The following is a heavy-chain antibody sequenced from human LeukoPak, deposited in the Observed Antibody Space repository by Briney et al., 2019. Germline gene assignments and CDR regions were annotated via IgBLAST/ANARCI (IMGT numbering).Heavy chain of an antibody. V-gene: IGHV3-74*01. CDR3: AKVTGSSSWYYFDY. CDR2: INSDGSST. Sequence: GGSLRLSCAASGFTFSSYWMHWVRQAPGKGLVWVSRINSDGSSTSYADSVKGRFTISRDNSKNSLYLQMNSLRAEDTALYYCAKVTGSSSWYYFDYWGQGTLVTVSS. J-gene: IGHJ4*02. D-gene: IGHD6-13*01. CDR1: GFTFSSYW.